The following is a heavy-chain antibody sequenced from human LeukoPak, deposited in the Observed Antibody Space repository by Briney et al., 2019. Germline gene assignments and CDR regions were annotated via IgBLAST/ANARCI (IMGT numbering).Heavy chain of an antibody. CDR3: ARGDDSGYYDYFDY. V-gene: IGHV3-53*01. J-gene: IGHJ4*03. Sequence: GGSLRLSCAASGFTVDSNYLSWVRQAPGKGLEWVSTIYTGGNTYYAASVKGRFTISRDFSKNTVFLHMNSLRAEDTAMYYCARGDDSGYYDYFDYWGQGTTVTVSS. CDR2: IYTGGNT. CDR1: GFTVDSNY. D-gene: IGHD5-12*01.